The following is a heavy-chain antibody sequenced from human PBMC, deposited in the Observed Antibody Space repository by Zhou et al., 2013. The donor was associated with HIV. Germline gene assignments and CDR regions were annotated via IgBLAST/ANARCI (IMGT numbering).Heavy chain of an antibody. CDR3: ARGRAWFDP. CDR2: ISPHSGNK. Sequence: QVQLVQSGAEVKKPGASVKVSCKASGYTFTNYGFSWVRQAPGQGLEWMGWISPHSGNKDYAQKFQGRVTMTTDTSTSTVYMELRSLRSDDTAVYYCARGRAWFDPWGQGTLVTVSS. J-gene: IGHJ5*02. CDR1: GYTFTNYG. V-gene: IGHV1-18*01.